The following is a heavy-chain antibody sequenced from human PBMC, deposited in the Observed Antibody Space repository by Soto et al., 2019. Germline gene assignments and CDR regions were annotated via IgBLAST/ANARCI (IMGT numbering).Heavy chain of an antibody. J-gene: IGHJ4*02. V-gene: IGHV4-39*01. CDR1: GGSISSSSYY. Sequence: QLQLQESGPGLVKPSETLSLTCTVSGGSISSSSYYWGWIRQPPGKGLEWIGSIYYSGSTYYNPSLKSRVTISVDTSKNQFSLKLSSVTAADTAVYYCASSFNYYDSSGYYRQPLDYWGQGTLVTVSS. CDR3: ASSFNYYDSSGYYRQPLDY. CDR2: IYYSGST. D-gene: IGHD3-22*01.